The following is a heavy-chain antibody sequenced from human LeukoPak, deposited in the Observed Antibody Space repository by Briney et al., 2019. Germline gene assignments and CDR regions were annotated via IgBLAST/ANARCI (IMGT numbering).Heavy chain of an antibody. CDR2: IIPIFGTA. CDR1: GGTFSSYA. V-gene: IGHV1-69*13. D-gene: IGHD1-26*01. CDR3: ARDLEVGATFPFDY. Sequence: PWASVKVSCKASGGTFSSYAISWVRQAPGQGLEWMGGIIPIFGTANYAQKFQGRVTITADESTSTAYMELSSLRSEDTAVYYCARDLEVGATFPFDYWGQGTLVTVSS. J-gene: IGHJ4*02.